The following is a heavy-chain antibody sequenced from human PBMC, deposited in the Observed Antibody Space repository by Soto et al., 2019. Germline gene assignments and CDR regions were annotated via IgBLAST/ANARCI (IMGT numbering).Heavy chain of an antibody. J-gene: IGHJ4*02. CDR3: ATTIAAAGGYYFNY. V-gene: IGHV3-64*01. CDR2: INNNGGST. CDR1: GFTFSSYA. D-gene: IGHD6-13*01. Sequence: EVQLVESGGGLVQPGGSKRLSCAASGFTFSSYAMHWVRQAPGKGLEYVSTINNNGGSTYYANSVKGRFTISRDNSKNTLYLQMGSLRAEDMAVYYCATTIAAAGGYYFNYWGQGTLVTVSS.